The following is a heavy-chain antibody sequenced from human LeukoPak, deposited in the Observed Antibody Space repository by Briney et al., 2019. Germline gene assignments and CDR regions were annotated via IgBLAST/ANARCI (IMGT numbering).Heavy chain of an antibody. V-gene: IGHV4-59*11. CDR2: IYSTGNT. CDR1: GASITTHS. CDR3: ARNDGYNFMVPDF. J-gene: IGHJ4*02. Sequence: SETLSLTCTVSGASITTHSWSWIRQPPGKGLEWIGYIYSTGNTNYNPSLRSRVSMSVDTSKNQFSLKLSSVTGADTAVYFCARNDGYNFMVPDFWGQGTLVTVSS. D-gene: IGHD5-24*01.